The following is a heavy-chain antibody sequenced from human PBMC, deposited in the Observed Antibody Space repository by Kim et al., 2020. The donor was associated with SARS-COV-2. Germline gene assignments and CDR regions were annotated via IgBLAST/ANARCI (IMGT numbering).Heavy chain of an antibody. V-gene: IGHV1-46*01. CDR1: GYTFTSYY. Sequence: ASVKVSCKASGYTFTSYYMHWVRQAPGQGLEWMGIINPSGGSTSYAQKFQGRVTMTRDTSTSTVYMELSSLRSEDTAVYYCARGAITMVRGLINWFDPWGQGTLVTVSS. CDR3: ARGAITMVRGLINWFDP. J-gene: IGHJ5*02. CDR2: INPSGGST. D-gene: IGHD3-10*01.